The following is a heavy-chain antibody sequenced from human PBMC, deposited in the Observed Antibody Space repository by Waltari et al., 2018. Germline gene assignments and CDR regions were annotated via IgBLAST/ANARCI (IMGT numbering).Heavy chain of an antibody. J-gene: IGHJ4*02. CDR1: GFTFDAYA. V-gene: IGHV3-9*01. D-gene: IGHD3-22*01. Sequence: EVQLVESEGGLVQPGRSLRLSCAASGFTFDAYAMHWVRQAPGKALEWVSGISWNSGTKGYADSVKGRFTISRDNAKNSLYLQMNSLRPEDTALYYCAKDIGTSGYPFYYLDSWGQGTLVTVSS. CDR2: ISWNSGTK. CDR3: AKDIGTSGYPFYYLDS.